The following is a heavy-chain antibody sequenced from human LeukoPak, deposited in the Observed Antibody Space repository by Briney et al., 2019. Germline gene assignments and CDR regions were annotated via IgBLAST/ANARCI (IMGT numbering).Heavy chain of an antibody. Sequence: GGSLRLSCAASGFTFSSYAMHWVRQAPGKGLEWVANINKDGSEEHYLDSVKGRFTISRDNAENSLFLQMNSLRAEDTAVYHCAREAVHCGGSSCLKAYWGQGTLVTVSS. CDR2: INKDGSEE. V-gene: IGHV3-7*03. CDR1: GFTFSSYA. D-gene: IGHD6-13*01. CDR3: AREAVHCGGSSCLKAY. J-gene: IGHJ4*02.